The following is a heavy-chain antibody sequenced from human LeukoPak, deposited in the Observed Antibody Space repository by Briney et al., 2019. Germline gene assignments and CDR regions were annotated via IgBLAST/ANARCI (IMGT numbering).Heavy chain of an antibody. V-gene: IGHV3-53*01. D-gene: IGHD1-14*01. CDR3: ARGVEPLAANTLAY. CDR2: LYSDGNT. J-gene: IGHJ4*02. CDR1: GFTVITND. Sequence: GGSLRLSCAASGFTVITNDMTWVRQASGKGLEWVSVLYSDGNTKYADSVQGRFTISRDNSKNTLYLEMNRLSPDDTAVYYCARGVEPLAANTLAYWGQGTLVTVSS.